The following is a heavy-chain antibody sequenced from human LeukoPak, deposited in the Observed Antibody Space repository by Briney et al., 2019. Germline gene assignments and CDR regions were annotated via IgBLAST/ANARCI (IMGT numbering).Heavy chain of an antibody. J-gene: IGHJ4*02. Sequence: PGGSLRLSCAASGFTVSSNYMSWVRQAPGKGLEWVSVIYSGGSTYYADSVKGRFTISRDNSKNTLHLQMNSLRAEDTAVYYCARTTYYYDSSGYFDYWGQGTLVTVSS. V-gene: IGHV3-53*01. CDR2: IYSGGST. CDR3: ARTTYYYDSSGYFDY. CDR1: GFTVSSNY. D-gene: IGHD3-22*01.